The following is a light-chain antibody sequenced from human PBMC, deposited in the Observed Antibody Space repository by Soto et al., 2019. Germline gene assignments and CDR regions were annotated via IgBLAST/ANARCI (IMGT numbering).Light chain of an antibody. Sequence: EIVLTQSPDTLSLSPGDRATLSCRASQSVGHMFLAWFQQKPGQAHRLLIFDAYRRATGIPDRFSGSGSGTNFALTISRLEPEDFALYYCHQYASSFGTFGQGTKVEIK. V-gene: IGKV3-20*01. CDR3: HQYASSFGT. J-gene: IGKJ1*01. CDR1: QSVGHMF. CDR2: DAY.